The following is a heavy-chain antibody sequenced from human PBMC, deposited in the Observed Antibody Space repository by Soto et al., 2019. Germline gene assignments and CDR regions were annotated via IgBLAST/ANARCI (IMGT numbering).Heavy chain of an antibody. J-gene: IGHJ4*02. CDR1: GGSIGRYY. Sequence: QVQLQESGPGLVKPSETLSLTCSVSGGSIGRYYWSWIRQSPGKGLEWIGFIYDSENTNYYPSLKSRVTISGDTSKNQLSLTLSSVTAADTAIYYCARHEKGSSFDHWGQGALVTVSS. V-gene: IGHV4-59*08. D-gene: IGHD6-6*01. CDR3: ARHEKGSSFDH. CDR2: IYDSENT.